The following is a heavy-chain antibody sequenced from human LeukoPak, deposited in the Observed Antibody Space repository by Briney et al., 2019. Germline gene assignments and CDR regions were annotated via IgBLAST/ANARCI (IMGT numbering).Heavy chain of an antibody. J-gene: IGHJ3*02. D-gene: IGHD3-10*01. Sequence: SVKVSCKASGGTFSSYAISWVRQAPGQGLEWMGGIIPIFGTANYAQKFQGRVTITADKSTSTAYMELSSLRSEDTAVYYCARGLIGGSGSFDAFDIWGQGIMVTVSS. CDR2: IIPIFGTA. CDR3: ARGLIGGSGSFDAFDI. V-gene: IGHV1-69*06. CDR1: GGTFSSYA.